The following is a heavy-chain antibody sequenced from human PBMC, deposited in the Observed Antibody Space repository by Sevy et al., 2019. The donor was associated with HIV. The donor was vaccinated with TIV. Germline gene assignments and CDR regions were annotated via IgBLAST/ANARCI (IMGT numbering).Heavy chain of an antibody. CDR3: ARDDPRITMVRGVIPPHWFNP. J-gene: IGHJ5*02. CDR2: ISAYNGNT. CDR1: GYTFTSYG. V-gene: IGHV1-18*01. Sequence: VSVKVSCKASGYTFTSYGISWVRQAPGQGLEWMGWISAYNGNTNYAQKLQGRVTMTTDTSTSTAYMELRSLRSDDTAVYYCARDDPRITMVRGVIPPHWFNPWGQGTLVTVSS. D-gene: IGHD3-10*01.